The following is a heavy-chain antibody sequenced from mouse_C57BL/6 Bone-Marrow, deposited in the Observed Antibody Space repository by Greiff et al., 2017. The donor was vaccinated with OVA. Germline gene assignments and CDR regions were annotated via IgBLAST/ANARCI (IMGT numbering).Heavy chain of an antibody. Sequence: EVQRVESGGGLVQPKGSLKLSCAASGFTFNTYAMHWVRQAPGKGLEWVARIRSKSSNYATYYADSVKDRFTISRDDSQSMLYLQMNNLKTEDTAMYYCVREGRYSSGLAWFAYWGQGTLVTVSA. CDR3: VREGRYSSGLAWFAY. CDR2: IRSKSSNYAT. CDR1: GFTFNTYA. V-gene: IGHV10-3*01. D-gene: IGHD3-2*02. J-gene: IGHJ3*01.